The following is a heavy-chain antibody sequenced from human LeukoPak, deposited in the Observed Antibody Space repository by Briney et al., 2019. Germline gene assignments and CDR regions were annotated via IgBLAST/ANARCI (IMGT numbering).Heavy chain of an antibody. CDR3: ARDRDSSGYYRGRGIFDY. J-gene: IGHJ4*02. V-gene: IGHV1-18*01. D-gene: IGHD3-22*01. Sequence: ASVKVSCKASGYTFTSYGISWVRQAPGQGLEWMGWISAYNGNTNYAQKLQGRVTMTTDTSTSTAYMELRSLRSDDTAVYYCARDRDSSGYYRGRGIFDYWGQGTLVTVSS. CDR2: ISAYNGNT. CDR1: GYTFTSYG.